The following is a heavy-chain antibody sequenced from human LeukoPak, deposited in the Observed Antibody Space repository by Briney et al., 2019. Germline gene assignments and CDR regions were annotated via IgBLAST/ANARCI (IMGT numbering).Heavy chain of an antibody. CDR1: GFTFSSYG. V-gene: IGHV3-30*02. Sequence: QTGGSLRLSCAASGFTFSSYGMHWVRQAPGKGLEWVAFIRYDGSNKYYADSVKGRFTISRDNSKNTLYLQMNSLRAEDTAVYYCARDDPSPYSGSYLYYYYGMDVWGQGTTVTVSS. CDR2: IRYDGSNK. J-gene: IGHJ6*02. CDR3: ARDDPSPYSGSYLYYYYGMDV. D-gene: IGHD1-26*01.